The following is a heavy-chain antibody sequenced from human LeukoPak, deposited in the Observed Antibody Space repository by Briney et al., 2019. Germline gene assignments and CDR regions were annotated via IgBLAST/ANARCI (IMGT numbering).Heavy chain of an antibody. Sequence: GGSLRLSCAASGFTFSSYGMHWVRQAPGKGLEWVAVISYDGSNKYYADSVKGRFTISRDNSKNTLYLQMNSLRAEDTAVYYCARDSGGYFDRNHLGYWGQGTLVTVSS. J-gene: IGHJ4*02. CDR2: ISYDGSNK. CDR1: GFTFSSYG. CDR3: ARDSGGYFDRNHLGY. D-gene: IGHD3-9*01. V-gene: IGHV3-30*03.